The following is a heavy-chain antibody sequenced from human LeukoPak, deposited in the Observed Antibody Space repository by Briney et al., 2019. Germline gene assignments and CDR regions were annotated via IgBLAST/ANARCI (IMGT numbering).Heavy chain of an antibody. CDR3: ARMSGSSDYFGY. CDR2: ISGSGGST. V-gene: IGHV3-23*01. D-gene: IGHD1-26*01. J-gene: IGHJ4*02. CDR1: GFTFSSYA. Sequence: PGGSLRLSCAASGFTFSSYAMSWVRQAPGKGLEWVSAISGSGGSTYYADSVKGRFTISRDNSKNTLYLQMNSLRAEDTAVYYCARMSGSSDYFGYWGQGTLVTVSS.